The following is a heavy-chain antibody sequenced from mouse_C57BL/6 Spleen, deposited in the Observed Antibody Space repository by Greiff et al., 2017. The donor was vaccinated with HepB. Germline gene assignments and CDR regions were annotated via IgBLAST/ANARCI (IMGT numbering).Heavy chain of an antibody. CDR1: GFTFSDYG. CDR3: ARPYSNYKYYFDY. V-gene: IGHV5-17*01. D-gene: IGHD2-5*01. CDR2: ISSGSSTI. J-gene: IGHJ2*01. Sequence: EVHLVESGGGLVKPGGSLKLSCAASGFTFSDYGMHWVRQAPEKGLEWVAYISSGSSTIYYADTVKGRFTISRDNAKNTLFLQMTSLRSEDTAMYYCARPYSNYKYYFDYWGQGTTLTVSS.